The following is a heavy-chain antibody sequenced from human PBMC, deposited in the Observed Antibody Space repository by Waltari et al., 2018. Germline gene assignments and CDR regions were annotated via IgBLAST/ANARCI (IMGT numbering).Heavy chain of an antibody. V-gene: IGHV4-34*01. Sequence: QVQLQQWGAGLLKPSETLSLTCAVYGGSFSGYYWSWIRQPPGKGWEWIGEINHSGTTNSTPSLKSRATISVDTSKNQFSLKLSSVTAADTALYYCARSSTVTTRFDYWGQGTLVTVSS. J-gene: IGHJ4*02. D-gene: IGHD4-17*01. CDR1: GGSFSGYY. CDR2: INHSGTT. CDR3: ARSSTVTTRFDY.